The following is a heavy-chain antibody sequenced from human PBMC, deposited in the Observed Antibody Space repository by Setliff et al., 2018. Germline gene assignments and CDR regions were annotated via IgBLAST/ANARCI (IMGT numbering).Heavy chain of an antibody. V-gene: IGHV3-7*01. D-gene: IGHD3-16*01. CDR3: VKVGIFGGGYFDF. Sequence: GGSLRLSCAASGFTFSSYAMHWVRQAPGKGLEWVANIQEEGREKNYLDSVKGRFIISRDNAKNSLYLQMNTLRVEDTAVYYCVKVGIFGGGYFDFWGQGTPVTVSS. CDR2: IQEEGREK. J-gene: IGHJ4*02. CDR1: GFTFSSYA.